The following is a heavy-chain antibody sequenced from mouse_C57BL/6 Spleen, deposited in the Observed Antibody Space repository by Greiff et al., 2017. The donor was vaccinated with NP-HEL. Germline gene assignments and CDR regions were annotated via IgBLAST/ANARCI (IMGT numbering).Heavy chain of an antibody. Sequence: VQLQQSGAELVKPGASVKMSCKASGYTFTSYWITWVKQRPGQGLEWIGDIYPGSGSTNYNEKFKSKATLTVDTSSSTAYMQLSSLTSEDSAVYYCALYEPYYAMDYWGQGTSVTVSS. CDR3: ALYEPYYAMDY. D-gene: IGHD2-3*01. V-gene: IGHV1-55*01. CDR1: GYTFTSYW. J-gene: IGHJ4*01. CDR2: IYPGSGST.